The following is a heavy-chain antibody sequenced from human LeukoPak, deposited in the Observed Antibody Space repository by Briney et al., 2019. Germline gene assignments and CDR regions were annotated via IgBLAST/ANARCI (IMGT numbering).Heavy chain of an antibody. V-gene: IGHV3-23*01. J-gene: IGHJ4*02. D-gene: IGHD5-18*01. CDR3: AKDDGGYNYGYNFVY. CDR2: VRGNAITT. Sequence: GGSLRLSCAASGFTFSGDAMSWVRQAPGKGLEWVSAVRGNAITTYYADSVMGQFTNSRENSKNTLFLQRNSLRAEDTAVYYRAKDDGGYNYGYNFVYRGQGTLVTDSS. CDR1: GFTFSGDA.